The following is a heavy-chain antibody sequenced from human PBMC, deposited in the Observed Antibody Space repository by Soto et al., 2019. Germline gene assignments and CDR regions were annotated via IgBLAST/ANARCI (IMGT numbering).Heavy chain of an antibody. D-gene: IGHD3-10*01. CDR2: MYDSGST. V-gene: IGHV4-4*09. CDR1: GGSISSYY. CDR3: ARNMAY. Sequence: SGTLSLTCTVSGGSISSYYWSWIRQPPGKGLEWIGYMYDSGSTRYNPSLSSRVTISVDTSKNQFSLKLRSVTAADTAVYYCARNMAYWGQGTLVTVS. J-gene: IGHJ4*02.